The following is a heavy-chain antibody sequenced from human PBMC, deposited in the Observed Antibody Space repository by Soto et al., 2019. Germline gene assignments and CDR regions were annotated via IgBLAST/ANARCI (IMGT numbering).Heavy chain of an antibody. CDR2: ISAYNGNT. CDR1: GYTFTSYG. V-gene: IGHV1-18*01. CDR3: ARVIYRPQNWFDP. D-gene: IGHD1-26*01. Sequence: ASVKVSCKASGYTFTSYGISWVRQAPGQGLEWMGWISAYNGNTNYAQKLQGRVTMTTDTSTRTAYMELRSQRSDDTAVYYCARVIYRPQNWFDPWGQGTLVTVSS. J-gene: IGHJ5*02.